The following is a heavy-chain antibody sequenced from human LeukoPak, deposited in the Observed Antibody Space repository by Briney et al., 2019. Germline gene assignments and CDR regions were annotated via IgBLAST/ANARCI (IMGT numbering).Heavy chain of an antibody. CDR1: GFTFGDYA. CDR2: IRSKAYGGTT. Sequence: TGGSLRLSCTASGFTFGDYAMSWFRQAPGKGLEWVGFIRSKAYGGTTEYAASVKGRLTISRDDSKSIAYLQMNSLKTEDTAVYYCTRDLVYGSGSYYAPWGQGTLVTVSS. CDR3: TRDLVYGSGSYYAP. D-gene: IGHD3-10*01. V-gene: IGHV3-49*03. J-gene: IGHJ5*02.